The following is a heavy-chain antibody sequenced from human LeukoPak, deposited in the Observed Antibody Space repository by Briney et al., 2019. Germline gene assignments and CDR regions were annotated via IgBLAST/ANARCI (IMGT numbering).Heavy chain of an antibody. CDR3: ASSLRLGGTFDY. D-gene: IGHD3-10*01. V-gene: IGHV3-23*01. CDR1: GFTFSSYA. Sequence: GGSLRLSCAASGFTFSSYAMSWVRQAPGKGLEWVSAISGSGGSTYYADSVKGRFTISRDNSKNTLYLQMNSLRAEDTAVYYCASSLRLGGTFDYWGQGTLVTVSS. J-gene: IGHJ4*02. CDR2: ISGSGGST.